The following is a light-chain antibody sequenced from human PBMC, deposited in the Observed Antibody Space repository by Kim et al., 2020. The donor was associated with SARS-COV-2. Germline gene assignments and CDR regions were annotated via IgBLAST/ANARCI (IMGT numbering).Light chain of an antibody. CDR2: GGS. CDR1: QRVSSSY. Sequence: GERATPSCRATQRVSSSYLAWYQQKTGQAPRLLLYGGSSSATAIIARFSGSGSATAFTLTISSLEHEDFAVYYCKQYGSSPPWTFGQGTKVDIK. CDR3: KQYGSSPPWT. V-gene: IGKV3-20*01. J-gene: IGKJ1*01.